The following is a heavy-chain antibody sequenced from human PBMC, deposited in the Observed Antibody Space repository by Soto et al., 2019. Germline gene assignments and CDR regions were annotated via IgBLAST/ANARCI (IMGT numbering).Heavy chain of an antibody. V-gene: IGHV3-73*01. J-gene: IGHJ4*02. CDR3: TSYDYGDYIIDY. CDR1: GFTFSDYA. CDR2: IRSKGNRYAT. Sequence: PGGSLRLSCAASGFTFSDYAMHWVRQASGKGLEWVGRIRSKGNRYATSYAASVKGRFTISRDDSKNTAYLQMNSLKIEDTAVYFCTSYDYGDYIIDYWGQGALVTVSS. D-gene: IGHD4-17*01.